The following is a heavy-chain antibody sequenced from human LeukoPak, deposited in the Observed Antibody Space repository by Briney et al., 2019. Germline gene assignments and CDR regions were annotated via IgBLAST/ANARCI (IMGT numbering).Heavy chain of an antibody. D-gene: IGHD3-10*01. CDR2: ISGISSYI. CDR3: ARGYGSGSYYGDY. V-gene: IGHV3-21*01. J-gene: IGHJ4*02. Sequence: GGSLRLSCAASGFTFSSYSMNWVRQAPGKGLVWVSSISGISSYIYYADSVKGRFTISRDNAKNSLYLQMNSLRAEDTAVYYCARGYGSGSYYGDYWGQGTLVTVSS. CDR1: GFTFSSYS.